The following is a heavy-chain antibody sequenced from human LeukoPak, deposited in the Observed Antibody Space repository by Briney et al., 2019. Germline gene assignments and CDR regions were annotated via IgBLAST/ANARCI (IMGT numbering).Heavy chain of an antibody. V-gene: IGHV4-39*07. D-gene: IGHD3-3*01. Sequence: SGPALVKPTQTLTLTCTFSGFSLSTSGMCVSWIRQPPGKGLEWIGEINHSGSTNYNPSLKSRVTISVDTSKNQFSLKLSSVTAADTAVYYCARGRYYDFWSGYFYWGQGTLVTVSS. CDR3: ARGRYYDFWSGYFY. J-gene: IGHJ4*02. CDR2: INHSGST. CDR1: GFSLSTSGM.